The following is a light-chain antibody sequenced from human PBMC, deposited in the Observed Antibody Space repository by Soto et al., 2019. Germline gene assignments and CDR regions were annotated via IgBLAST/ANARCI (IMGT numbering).Light chain of an antibody. CDR1: RYNIGNNY. J-gene: IGLJ1*01. Sequence: QSVLTQPPSVSAAPGQKVTISCSGSRYNIGNNYVSWYQQLPGTAPKLLIYDNDKRPSGIPDRFSGSKSGTSATLGITGLQTGDEADYYCGTWDSSVSAGVFGTGTKLTVL. V-gene: IGLV1-51*01. CDR3: GTWDSSVSAGV. CDR2: DND.